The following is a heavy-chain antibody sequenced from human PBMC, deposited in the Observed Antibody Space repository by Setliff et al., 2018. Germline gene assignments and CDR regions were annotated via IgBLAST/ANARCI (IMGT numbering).Heavy chain of an antibody. CDR3: ARAPQYSNFWYALSWFDP. CDR2: TSHSGDP. Sequence: SETLSLTCAVYGGSFSGYHWSWIRQPPGKGLEWIGETSHSGDPNYNPSLKSRVTISLDTSKNQFSLKLTSVTAADTAVYYCARAPQYSNFWYALSWFDPWGQGTLVTVS. CDR1: GGSFSGYH. V-gene: IGHV4-34*01. J-gene: IGHJ5*02. D-gene: IGHD3-3*01.